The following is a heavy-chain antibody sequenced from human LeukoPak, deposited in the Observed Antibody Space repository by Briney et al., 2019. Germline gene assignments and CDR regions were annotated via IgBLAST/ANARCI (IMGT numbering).Heavy chain of an antibody. J-gene: IGHJ4*02. CDR3: ARAARVTPLDY. CDR1: GYTFTAHY. Sequence: SVKVSCKASGYTFTAHYIHWVRQAPGQGLEWMGGIIPIFGTANYAQKFQGRVTITADESTSTAYMELSSLRSEDTAVYYCARAARVTPLDYSGQGTLVTVSS. CDR2: IIPIFGTA. V-gene: IGHV1-69*13. D-gene: IGHD1-14*01.